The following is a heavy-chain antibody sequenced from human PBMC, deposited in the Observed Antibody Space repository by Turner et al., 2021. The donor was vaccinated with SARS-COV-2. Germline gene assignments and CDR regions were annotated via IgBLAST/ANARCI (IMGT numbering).Heavy chain of an antibody. J-gene: IGHJ3*02. D-gene: IGHD6-19*01. CDR3: ASPGGNSGWFFAYDI. Sequence: QLQLQESGPGLVKPWETLSLTGTVPGGSCRSSSYYWGWLRQPPGKGLGWIGSIYYSGSTYYNPSLKSRVTISVDTSKNQFSLKLNSVTAADTAVYYCASPGGNSGWFFAYDIWGQGTMDTVSS. CDR1: GGSCRSSSYY. CDR2: IYYSGST. V-gene: IGHV4-39*01.